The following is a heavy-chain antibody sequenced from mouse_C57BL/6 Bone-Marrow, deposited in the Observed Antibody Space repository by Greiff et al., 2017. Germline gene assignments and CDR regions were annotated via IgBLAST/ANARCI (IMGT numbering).Heavy chain of an antibody. CDR3: ARGSNYEGYYMDY. J-gene: IGHJ4*01. V-gene: IGHV1-47*01. D-gene: IGHD2-3*01. Sequence: VQLLESGAELVKPGASVKMSCKASGYTFTTYPIDWMKQNHGTSLAWIGNFHPYNDDTKYHAKFKGKATLTVEKSSSTVYLELSRLTSDDSAVYYCARGSNYEGYYMDYWGQGNTLTVAS. CDR1: GYTFTTYP. CDR2: FHPYNDDT.